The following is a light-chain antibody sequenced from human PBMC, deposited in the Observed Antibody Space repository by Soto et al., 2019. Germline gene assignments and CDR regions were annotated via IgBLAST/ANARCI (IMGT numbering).Light chain of an antibody. V-gene: IGKV3-20*01. J-gene: IGKJ3*01. Sequence: EIVLTQSPGTLSVSPGGTATLSCRASQSVTSSYLAWYQQQPGQAPRLIIYGATSRATGIPDRFSGSGSGIDFTLTISRLEPEDLAVYFCQQYDSAPFTFGPGTKVEI. CDR2: GAT. CDR3: QQYDSAPFT. CDR1: QSVTSSY.